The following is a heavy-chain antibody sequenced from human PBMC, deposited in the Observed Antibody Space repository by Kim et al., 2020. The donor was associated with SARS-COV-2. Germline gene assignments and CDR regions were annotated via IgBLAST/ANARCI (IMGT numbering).Heavy chain of an antibody. CDR1: GYTFTGYY. D-gene: IGHD6-13*01. CDR2: INPNSGGT. V-gene: IGHV1-2*04. J-gene: IGHJ6*02. Sequence: ASVKVSCKASGYTFTGYYMHWVRQAPGQGLEWMGWINPNSGGTNYAQKFQGWVTMTRDTSISTAYMELSRLRSDDTAVYYCARGGQGSWYQKYYGMDVWGQGTTVTVSS. CDR3: ARGGQGSWYQKYYGMDV.